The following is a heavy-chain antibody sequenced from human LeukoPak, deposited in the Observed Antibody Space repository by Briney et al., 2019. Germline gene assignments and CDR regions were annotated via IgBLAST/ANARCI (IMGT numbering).Heavy chain of an antibody. V-gene: IGHV3-48*01. Sequence: GGSLRLSCAASGFTFSSYEMNWVRQAPGKGLEWVSHISSSSSTIYYADSVKGRFTISRDNAKYSLYLQMNSLRAEDTAVYYCARAGFTFSDYFGSFFDYWGQGTLVTVSS. J-gene: IGHJ4*02. D-gene: IGHD3-10*01. CDR1: GFTFSSYE. CDR2: ISSSSSTI. CDR3: ARAGFTFSDYFGSFFDY.